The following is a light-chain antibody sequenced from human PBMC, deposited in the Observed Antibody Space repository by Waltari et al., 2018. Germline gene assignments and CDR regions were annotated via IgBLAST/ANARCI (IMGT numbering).Light chain of an antibody. CDR3: SSYAGSYTLRL. Sequence: QSALNQPRSVSRSPGQSVTISCPGTRSDIGAYNYVSCYQQHPGKVPKLILYAVTKRPSGVPDRFSGSKSGNTASLTISGLQAEDEADYYCSSYAGSYTLRLFGTGTKVTVL. CDR1: RSDIGAYNY. CDR2: AVT. V-gene: IGLV2-11*01. J-gene: IGLJ1*01.